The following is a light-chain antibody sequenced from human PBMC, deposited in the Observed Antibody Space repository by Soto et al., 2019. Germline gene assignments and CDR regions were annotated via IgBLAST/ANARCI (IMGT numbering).Light chain of an antibody. CDR1: QSVLYSSNNKNY. CDR2: WAS. CDR3: QQYYSTPYT. Sequence: DIVMTQSPDSLAVSLGERATINCKSSQSVLYSSNNKNYLAWYQQKPGQPPKLLIYWASTRESGVPDRVSGSGSGTDFNITISSLQAEDVEVYYCQQYYSTPYTFGQGTKLAIK. V-gene: IGKV4-1*01. J-gene: IGKJ2*01.